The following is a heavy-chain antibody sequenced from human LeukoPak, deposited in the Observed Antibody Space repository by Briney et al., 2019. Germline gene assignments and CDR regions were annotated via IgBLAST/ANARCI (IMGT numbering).Heavy chain of an antibody. D-gene: IGHD2/OR15-2a*01. V-gene: IGHV3-30*02. CDR1: GFTFNTYV. J-gene: IGHJ4*02. Sequence: PGGSLRLSCAAFGFTFNTYVVHWVRQAPGKGLEWVAFIPYDGSNKYYTDSVKGRFTISRDNSKNTLFLQMNSLRVEDTAVYYCAREPPDFYYFDYWGQGTLVTVSS. CDR2: IPYDGSNK. CDR3: AREPPDFYYFDY.